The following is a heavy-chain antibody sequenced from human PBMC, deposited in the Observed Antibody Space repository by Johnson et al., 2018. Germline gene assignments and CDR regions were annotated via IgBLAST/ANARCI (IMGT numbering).Heavy chain of an antibody. CDR2: MSFGESNQ. J-gene: IGHJ1*01. D-gene: IGHD3-22*01. Sequence: QVQLVESGGGLVQPGGSLRLSCAASGFTFSSYGMHWVRQAPGKGLEWVAVMSFGESNQYYADSVKGRLTISRYNSMDTLYLQMNSLIPEDKAVYFCARDFYDSSGYPRYLQHWGQGTLVTVSS. CDR3: ARDFYDSSGYPRYLQH. CDR1: GFTFSSYG. V-gene: IGHV3-30*03.